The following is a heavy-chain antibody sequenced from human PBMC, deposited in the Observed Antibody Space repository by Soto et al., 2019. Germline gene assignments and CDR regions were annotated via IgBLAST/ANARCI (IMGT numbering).Heavy chain of an antibody. CDR2: INHSGST. CDR3: ARARSYYFDY. J-gene: IGHJ4*02. CDR1: GGSFSGYY. V-gene: IGHV4-34*01. Sequence: SETLSLTCAVYGGSFSGYYWSWIRQPPGKGLEWIGEINHSGSTNYNPSLKSRVTISVDTSKNQFSLKLSSVTAADTAVYYCARARSYYFDYWGQGTLVT.